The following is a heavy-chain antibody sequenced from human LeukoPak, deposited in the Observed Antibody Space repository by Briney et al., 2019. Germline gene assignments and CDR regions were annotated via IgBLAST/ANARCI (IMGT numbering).Heavy chain of an antibody. CDR1: GYSFTDYW. V-gene: IGHV5-10-1*01. J-gene: IGHJ4*02. CDR2: IDPSDSYT. Sequence: GESLKISCQGSGYSFTDYWISWVRQMPGKGLEWMGRIDPSDSYTNYGPSFRGHVTISSDMSISTAYLQWSSLEASDTAIYYCARTRSGGYYNPYYFDYWSQGSLVTVSS. CDR3: ARTRSGGYYNPYYFDY. D-gene: IGHD3-10*01.